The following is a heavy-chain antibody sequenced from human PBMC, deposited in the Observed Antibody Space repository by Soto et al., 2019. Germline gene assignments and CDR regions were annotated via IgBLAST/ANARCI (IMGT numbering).Heavy chain of an antibody. Sequence: PGGSLRLSCAASGFTFSSYAMSWVRQAPGKGLEWVSAISGSGGSTYYADSVKGRFTISRDNSKNTLYLQMNSLRAEDTAVYYCANPPGMYCSGGSCYVDYYYYGMAVWGQGTTVTVSS. V-gene: IGHV3-23*01. J-gene: IGHJ6*02. CDR2: ISGSGGST. CDR3: ANPPGMYCSGGSCYVDYYYYGMAV. CDR1: GFTFSSYA. D-gene: IGHD2-15*01.